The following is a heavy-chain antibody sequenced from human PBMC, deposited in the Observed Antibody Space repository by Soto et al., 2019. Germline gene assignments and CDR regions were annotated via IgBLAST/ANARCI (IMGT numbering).Heavy chain of an antibody. CDR3: ARDILSVGPRANEAFDV. D-gene: IGHD2-8*02. CDR2: INPDNGKT. J-gene: IGHJ3*01. V-gene: IGHV1-3*01. Sequence: QVQLVQSGAEVRKPGASVNISCRASGFSFSDNLINWVRQAPGQSLEWMGWINPDNGKTRSSQTFQGRVTISRHSSASIAYVEVSDLTSEDTAVYYCARDILSVGPRANEAFDVWGQGTMVTVSS. CDR1: GFSFSDNL.